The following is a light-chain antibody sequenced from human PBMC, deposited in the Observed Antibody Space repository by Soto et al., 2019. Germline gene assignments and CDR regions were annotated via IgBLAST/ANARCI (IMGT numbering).Light chain of an antibody. CDR1: QSVGTY. CDR2: DAS. CDR3: QQRYNWPNT. V-gene: IGKV3-11*01. J-gene: IGKJ2*01. Sequence: IVLTQSPASLSLSPGERATLSCRASQSVGTYLAWYQHNPGQAPRLLIYDASNRATGIPARFSGSGSGTDVTLTISSPEPEDFAVYYCQQRYNWPNTFGQGTKLEIK.